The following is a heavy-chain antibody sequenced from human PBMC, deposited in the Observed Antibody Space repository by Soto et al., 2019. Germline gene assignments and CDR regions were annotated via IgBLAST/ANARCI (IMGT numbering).Heavy chain of an antibody. V-gene: IGHV1-18*01. D-gene: IGHD4-17*01. J-gene: IGHJ3*02. CDR2: ISAYNGNT. CDR1: GYTFTSYG. Sequence: ASVKVSCKASGYTFTSYGISWVRQAPGQGLEWMGWISAYNGNTNYAQKLQGRVTMTTDTSTSTAYMELRSLRSDDTAVYYCARDPIYGGNSGAFDIWCQGTMVTVSS. CDR3: ARDPIYGGNSGAFDI.